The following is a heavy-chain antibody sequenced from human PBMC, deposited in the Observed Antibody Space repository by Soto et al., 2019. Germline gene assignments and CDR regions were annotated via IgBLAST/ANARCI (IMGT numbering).Heavy chain of an antibody. D-gene: IGHD3-16*01. CDR2: IIPYSGNT. CDR3: AMVDNYVTPSPQDV. V-gene: IGHV1-18*01. Sequence: QVQLVQSGAEVRKRGSSVKVSCKASGHIFVNYGIAWVRQAPGQGLEWMGWIIPYSGNTHYASKVQGRHTMTTDTSTGTAYMDLGSLTSDDTAVYYCAMVDNYVTPSPQDVWGQGTTVTVSS. CDR1: GHIFVNYG. J-gene: IGHJ6*02.